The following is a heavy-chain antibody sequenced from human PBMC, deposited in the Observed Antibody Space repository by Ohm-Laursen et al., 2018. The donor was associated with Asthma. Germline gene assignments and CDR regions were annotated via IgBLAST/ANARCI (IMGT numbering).Heavy chain of an antibody. J-gene: IGHJ6*02. CDR2: ISWNSGSI. V-gene: IGHV3-9*01. D-gene: IGHD3-10*01. CDR1: GFTFDDYA. Sequence: SLRLSCTASGFTFDDYAMHWVRQAPGKGLEWVSGISWNSGSIGYADSVKGRFTISRDNAKNSLYLQMNSLRAEDTALYYCAKDISYYGSGKLDYYYGMDVWGQGTTVTVSS. CDR3: AKDISYYGSGKLDYYYGMDV.